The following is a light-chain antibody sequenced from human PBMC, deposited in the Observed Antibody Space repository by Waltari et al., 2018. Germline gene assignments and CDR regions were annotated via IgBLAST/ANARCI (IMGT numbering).Light chain of an antibody. Sequence: QSALTQPASVSGSPGQSITISCSGSRSDVGDYNYVSWDQQRPGKAPKLLSYDVSKRHSGASNLFYGSKSGNAACRTLSGRQSEDEADYYCSSFTSKRTVVFGGGTKVTVL. J-gene: IGLJ3*02. CDR2: DVS. V-gene: IGLV2-14*03. CDR3: SSFTSKRTVV. CDR1: RSDVGDYNY.